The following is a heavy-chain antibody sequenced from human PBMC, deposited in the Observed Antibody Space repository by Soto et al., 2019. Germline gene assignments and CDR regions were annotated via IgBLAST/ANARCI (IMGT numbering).Heavy chain of an antibody. J-gene: IGHJ3*02. V-gene: IGHV1-69*01. Sequence: QVQLVQSGAEVKKPGSSVKVSCKASGGTFSSYAISWVRQAPGQGLEWMGGIIPIFGTANYAQKFQGRVTITADESTSTAYMELSSLRSEDTAVYYCARDRGGYYYENDAFDIWGQGTMVTVSS. D-gene: IGHD5-12*01. CDR3: ARDRGGYYYENDAFDI. CDR2: IIPIFGTA. CDR1: GGTFSSYA.